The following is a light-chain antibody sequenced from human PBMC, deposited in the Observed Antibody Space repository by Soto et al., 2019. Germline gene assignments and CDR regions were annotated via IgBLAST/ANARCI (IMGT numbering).Light chain of an antibody. CDR1: SSNIGINT. CDR2: TDN. Sequence: QSVLTQPPSASGTPGQRVTISCSGGSSNIGINTVNWYQQLPGTAPKVLIHTDNERPSGVPDRFSGSKSGTSASLAINGLQAEDEGDYYCSSYISSSTPYVFGTGTKVTVL. CDR3: SSYISSSTPYV. V-gene: IGLV1-44*01. J-gene: IGLJ1*01.